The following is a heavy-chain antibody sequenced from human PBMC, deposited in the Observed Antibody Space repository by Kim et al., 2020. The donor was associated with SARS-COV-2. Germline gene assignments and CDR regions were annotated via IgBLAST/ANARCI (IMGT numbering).Heavy chain of an antibody. Sequence: SETLSLTCAVYGGSFSGYYWSWIRQPPGKGLEWIGEINHSGSTNYNPSLKSRVTISVDTSKNQFSLKLSSVTAADTAVYYCARGDSSSGPENFDYWGQGTLVTVSS. J-gene: IGHJ4*02. CDR3: ARGDSSSGPENFDY. CDR2: INHSGST. V-gene: IGHV4-34*01. D-gene: IGHD6-6*01. CDR1: GGSFSGYY.